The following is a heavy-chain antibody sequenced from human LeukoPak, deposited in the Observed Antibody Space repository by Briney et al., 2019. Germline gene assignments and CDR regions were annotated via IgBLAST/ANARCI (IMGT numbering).Heavy chain of an antibody. J-gene: IGHJ5*02. D-gene: IGHD2-21*01. CDR2: INSGGST. CDR3: ARDSCSEGDCYSSSRWFDP. Sequence: PGGSLRLSCAASGFTVSSNYMSWVRQAPGKGLEWVAVINSGGSTYYADSVKGRFIISRDNSKNTLYLQMNSLRAEDTAVYYCARDSCSEGDCYSSSRWFDPWGQGAMATVSS. V-gene: IGHV3-53*01. CDR1: GFTVSSNY.